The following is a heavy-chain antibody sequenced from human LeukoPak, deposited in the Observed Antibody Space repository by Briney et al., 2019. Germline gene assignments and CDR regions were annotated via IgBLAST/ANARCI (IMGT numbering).Heavy chain of an antibody. V-gene: IGHV4-59*01. J-gene: IGHJ6*03. D-gene: IGHD2-2*02. CDR1: GGSISIYY. CDR2: IYYSGST. CDR3: ARAIYYYYYMDV. Sequence: SETLSLTCTVSGGSISIYYWSWIRQPPGKGLEWIGYIYYSGSTNYNPSLKSRVTISVDTSKNQFSLKLSSVTAADTAVYYCARAIYYYYYMDVWGQGTTVTVTS.